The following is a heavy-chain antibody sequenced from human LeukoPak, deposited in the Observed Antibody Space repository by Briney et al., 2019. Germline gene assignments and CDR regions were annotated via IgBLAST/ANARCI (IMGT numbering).Heavy chain of an antibody. D-gene: IGHD5-24*01. V-gene: IGHV1-69*06. CDR1: GGTFSSYA. Sequence: ASVKVSCKASGGTFSSYAISWVRQAPGQGLEWMGGIIPIFGTANYAQKFQDRVTITADKSTSTAYMELSSLRSEDTAVYYCARALVEMATMDAFNIWGQGTMVTVSS. CDR3: ARALVEMATMDAFNI. CDR2: IIPIFGTA. J-gene: IGHJ3*02.